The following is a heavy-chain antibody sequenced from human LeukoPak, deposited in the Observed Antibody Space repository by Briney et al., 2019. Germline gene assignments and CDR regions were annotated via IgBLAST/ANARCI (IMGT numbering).Heavy chain of an antibody. CDR2: IKEDDSDR. Sequence: PGGSLRLSCVASEFIFRNYWMTWVRQAPGKGLEWVANIKEDDSDREYVDSVKGRFTISRDNAKNSLYLQMNSLRAEDTAVYYCARDPYGSGGYGAFDMWGQGTMVTVSS. J-gene: IGHJ3*02. V-gene: IGHV3-7*03. CDR1: EFIFRNYW. CDR3: ARDPYGSGGYGAFDM. D-gene: IGHD3-22*01.